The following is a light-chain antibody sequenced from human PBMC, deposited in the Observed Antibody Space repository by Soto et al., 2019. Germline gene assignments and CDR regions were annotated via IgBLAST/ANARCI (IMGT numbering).Light chain of an antibody. V-gene: IGKV3-20*01. J-gene: IGKJ1*01. Sequence: EIVLMQSPGTLSLSPGERATLSCRASQSINSNYFAWYQQKPGQAPRLLIYGASSRATGIPDRFSGSGSGTDFTLTISRLEPEDFAVYYCQQYGSSPRTFGQGTKVDI. CDR3: QQYGSSPRT. CDR1: QSINSNY. CDR2: GAS.